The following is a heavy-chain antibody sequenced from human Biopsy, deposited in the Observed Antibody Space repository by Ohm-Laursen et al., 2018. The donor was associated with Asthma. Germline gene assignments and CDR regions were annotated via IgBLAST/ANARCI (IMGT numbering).Heavy chain of an antibody. CDR2: ISKDASTQ. CDR1: GFSFSNFA. D-gene: IGHD1-1*01. CDR3: VRDGTDDAFDI. J-gene: IGHJ3*02. Sequence: SLRLSCSALGFSFSNFAIHWVRQAPGKGLEWVGVISKDASTQDYADSVKGRFTMARDNSKNTLDLQMNSLREEDTAVYYCVRDGTDDAFDIWGQGTVVTVSS. V-gene: IGHV3-30*01.